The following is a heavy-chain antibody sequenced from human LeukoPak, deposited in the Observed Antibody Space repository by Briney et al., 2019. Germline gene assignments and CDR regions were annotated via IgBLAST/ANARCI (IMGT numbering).Heavy chain of an antibody. D-gene: IGHD5-12*01. J-gene: IGHJ4*02. CDR3: ARDLLFVSGYDSPY. CDR2: ISYDGSNK. V-gene: IGHV3-33*05. CDR1: GFTFSNYG. Sequence: GGSLRLSCAASGFTFSNYGMHWVRQAPGKGLEWVAVISYDGSNKYYADSVKGRFTISRDNSKNTLYLQMNSLRAEDTAVYYCARDLLFVSGYDSPYWGQGTLVTVSS.